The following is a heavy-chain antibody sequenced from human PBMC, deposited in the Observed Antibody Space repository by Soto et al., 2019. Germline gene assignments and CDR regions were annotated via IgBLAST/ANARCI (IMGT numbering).Heavy chain of an antibody. J-gene: IGHJ4*01. CDR1: GYSFNSYV. CDR2: ISAYNGNT. CDR3: ARDFGNDLSARGAVFEY. Sequence: AAVKCYFNASGYSFNSYVVSWVRQAPGQVLDCMGWISAYNGNTNYAQKLQGRVTLTTDTSTSTAYMELRSLASDDTALYYCARDFGNDLSARGAVFEYWGHGTLVTVSS. D-gene: IGHD6-19*01. V-gene: IGHV1-18*01.